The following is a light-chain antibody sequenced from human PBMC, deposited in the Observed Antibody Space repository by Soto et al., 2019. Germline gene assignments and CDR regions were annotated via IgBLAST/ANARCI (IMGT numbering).Light chain of an antibody. CDR1: QSVSSNY. CDR3: QQYDSSPWT. CDR2: GAS. V-gene: IGKV3-20*01. Sequence: EIVLTQSPGTLSLSPGERATLSCRASQSVSSNYLAWYQQKPGQAPRLLIYGASSRATGIPDRFSGSGSGPDFTLTISSLEPADFAVYYCQQYDSSPWTFGQGTKVEIK. J-gene: IGKJ1*01.